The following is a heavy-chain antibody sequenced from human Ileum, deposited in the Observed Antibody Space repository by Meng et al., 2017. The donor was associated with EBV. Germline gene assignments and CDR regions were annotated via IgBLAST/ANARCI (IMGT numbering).Heavy chain of an antibody. V-gene: IGHV4-59*08. CDR1: GGSIRSYY. Sequence: QVQRQGSGPGLVKPSQTLSLTCTVSGGSIRSYYWSWIRQPPGKGLEWIGYIYYSGSTNYTPSLKSRVTISVDTSKNQFSLNLSSVTAADTAVYYCARGGWSLDYWGQGTLVTVSS. J-gene: IGHJ4*02. CDR2: IYYSGST. CDR3: ARGGWSLDY. D-gene: IGHD2-15*01.